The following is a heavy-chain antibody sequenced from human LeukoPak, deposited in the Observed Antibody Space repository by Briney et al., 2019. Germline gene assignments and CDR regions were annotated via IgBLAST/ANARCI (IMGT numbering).Heavy chain of an antibody. D-gene: IGHD5-12*01. CDR3: ARHPRSGYHYYFDY. Sequence: SETLSLTCTVSGGSISSYYWSWIRQPPGKGLEWIGYIYYSGSTNYNPSLKSRVTISVDTSKNQFSLKLSSVTAADTAVYYCARHPRSGYHYYFDYWGQGTLVTVSS. CDR2: IYYSGST. V-gene: IGHV4-59*08. J-gene: IGHJ4*02. CDR1: GGSISSYY.